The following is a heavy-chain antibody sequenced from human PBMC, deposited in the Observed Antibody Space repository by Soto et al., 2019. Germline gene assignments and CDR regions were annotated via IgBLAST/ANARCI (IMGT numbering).Heavy chain of an antibody. Sequence: QVQLQESGPGLVKPSQTLSLTCTVSGGSISSGVYYWSWIRQHPGKRLEWIGYIYYSGSTYYNPSLKSRVTISVDTSKNQFSLKLSSVTAADTAVYYCARAGGGDYYYFDYWGQGTLVTVSS. J-gene: IGHJ4*02. CDR2: IYYSGST. D-gene: IGHD2-21*02. CDR1: GGSISSGVYY. V-gene: IGHV4-31*03. CDR3: ARAGGGDYYYFDY.